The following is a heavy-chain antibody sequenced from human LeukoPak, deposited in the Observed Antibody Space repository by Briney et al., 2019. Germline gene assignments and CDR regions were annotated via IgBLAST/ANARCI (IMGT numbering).Heavy chain of an antibody. Sequence: GGSLRLSCAASGFIFSTNAMTWVRQTPRKGLEWVASISVSGEGTYYTDSVKGRFTISRDNSKNTLYLQMNSLRAEDTAVYYCVTGTSRFYFDSWGQGTLVTVSS. CDR3: VTGTSRFYFDS. V-gene: IGHV3-23*01. CDR2: ISVSGEGT. J-gene: IGHJ4*02. D-gene: IGHD1-7*01. CDR1: GFIFSTNA.